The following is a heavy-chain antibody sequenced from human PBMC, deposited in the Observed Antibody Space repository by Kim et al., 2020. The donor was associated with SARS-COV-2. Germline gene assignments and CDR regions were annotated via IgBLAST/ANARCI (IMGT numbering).Heavy chain of an antibody. J-gene: IGHJ4*02. CDR1: GYSFTSYW. CDR3: ARQTYYYDSSGYSEFDY. D-gene: IGHD3-22*01. CDR2: IYPGDSDT. Sequence: GESLKISCKGSGYSFTSYWIGWVRQMPGKGLEWMGIIYPGDSDTRYSPSFQGQFTISADKSISTAYLQWSSLKASDTAMYYCARQTYYYDSSGYSEFDYWGQGTLVTVSS. V-gene: IGHV5-51*01.